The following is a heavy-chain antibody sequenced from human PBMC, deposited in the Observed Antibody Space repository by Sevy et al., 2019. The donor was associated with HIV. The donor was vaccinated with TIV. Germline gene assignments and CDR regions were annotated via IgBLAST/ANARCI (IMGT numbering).Heavy chain of an antibody. J-gene: IGHJ4*02. Sequence: GGSLRLSCAASGFTFDDYAMHWVRQAPGKGLEWVSGISWNSGSIGYADSVKGRFTISRDNAKSSLYLQMNSLRAEDTALYYCAKDITGTGYSSSWITGGFDYWGQGTLVTVSS. CDR1: GFTFDDYA. CDR3: AKDITGTGYSSSWITGGFDY. D-gene: IGHD6-13*01. V-gene: IGHV3-9*01. CDR2: ISWNSGSI.